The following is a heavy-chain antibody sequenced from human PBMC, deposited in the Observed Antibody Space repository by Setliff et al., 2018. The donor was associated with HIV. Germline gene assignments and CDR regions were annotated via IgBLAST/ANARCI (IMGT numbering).Heavy chain of an antibody. J-gene: IGHJ4*02. V-gene: IGHV4-38-2*02. CDR3: ARQAWHYDRDGYFIDY. CDR1: GYFISNGYY. CDR2: IYQNGNT. D-gene: IGHD3-22*01. Sequence: SETLSLTCSVSGYFISNGYYWGWIRRPPGKGLEWVGTIYQNGNTYYSPSLESRVSVSMDMSRNQFSVKLNSATAADTAAYYCARQAWHYDRDGYFIDYWGQGKLVTVSS.